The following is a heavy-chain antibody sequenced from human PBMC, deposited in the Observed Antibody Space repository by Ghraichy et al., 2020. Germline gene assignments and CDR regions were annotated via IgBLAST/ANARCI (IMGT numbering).Heavy chain of an antibody. CDR1: GFTFSNYW. D-gene: IGHD3-10*01. J-gene: IGHJ4*02. Sequence: LSLTCAASGFTFSNYWMHWVRQAPGKGLVWVSRINSDGSSTSYADSVKGRVTTSRDNAKNTLYLQMNSLRAEDTALYYCARAAGSGSYYNLDYWGQGTLVTVSS. CDR3: ARAAGSGSYYNLDY. CDR2: INSDGSST. V-gene: IGHV3-74*01.